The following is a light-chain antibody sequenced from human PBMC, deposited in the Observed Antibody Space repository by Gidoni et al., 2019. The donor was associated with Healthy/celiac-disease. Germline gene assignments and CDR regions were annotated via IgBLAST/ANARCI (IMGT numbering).Light chain of an antibody. V-gene: IGKV1-5*01. CDR3: QQYNSYST. CDR1: QSISSW. J-gene: IGKJ1*01. Sequence: IQMTPSPSTLSASVGDRVTITCRASQSISSWLAWYQQKPGKAPKLLIYDASSLESGVPSRFSGSGSGTEFTLTISSLQPDDFATYYCQQYNSYSTFGQGTKVEIK. CDR2: DAS.